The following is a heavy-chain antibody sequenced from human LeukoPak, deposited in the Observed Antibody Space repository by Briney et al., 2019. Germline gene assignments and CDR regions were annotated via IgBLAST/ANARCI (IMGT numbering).Heavy chain of an antibody. CDR2: INPDGDGM. CDR3: AAWTDRGYGY. J-gene: IGHJ4*02. D-gene: IGHD5-18*01. Sequence: GGSLRLSCTASGFTFSRSWRNWIRQAPGKGLEWVANINPDGDGMRFVDSVKGRFTMSRDNAQSSLHLQMNSLRVEDTAFYYCAAWTDRGYGYWGQGVLVTVSS. V-gene: IGHV3-7*01. CDR1: GFTFSRSW.